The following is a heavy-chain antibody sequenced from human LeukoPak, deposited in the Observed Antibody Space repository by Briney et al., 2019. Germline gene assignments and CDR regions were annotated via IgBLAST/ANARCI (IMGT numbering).Heavy chain of an antibody. Sequence: SETLSLTCAVYGGSFSGYYWNWIRQPPGKGLEWIGEINPSGSTNYNPSLKSRVAISVDTSKNQFSLKLSSVTAADTAVYYCARGPRGSGSYYKYWSQVSLVTVSS. D-gene: IGHD3-10*01. J-gene: IGHJ4*02. V-gene: IGHV4-34*01. CDR3: ARGPRGSGSYYKY. CDR1: GGSFSGYY. CDR2: INPSGST.